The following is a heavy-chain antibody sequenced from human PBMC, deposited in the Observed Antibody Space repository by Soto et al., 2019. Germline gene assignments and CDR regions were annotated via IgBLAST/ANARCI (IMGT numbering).Heavy chain of an antibody. Sequence: GGALILSCLASRFTFRDYYMSWMRQAPGKGLEWVSYISSSGGITYHADSVQGRFTISRDNSKNSLYLQMKSLRAEDTAVYYCARPAVSGTFRTEFDPWGQGNLVTGSS. V-gene: IGHV3-11*01. CDR3: ARPAVSGTFRTEFDP. D-gene: IGHD1-20*01. CDR2: ISSSGGIT. J-gene: IGHJ5*02. CDR1: RFTFRDYY.